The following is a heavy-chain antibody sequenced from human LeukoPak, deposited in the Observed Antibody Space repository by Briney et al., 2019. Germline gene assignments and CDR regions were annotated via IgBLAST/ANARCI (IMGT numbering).Heavy chain of an antibody. CDR3: ARGIGDYYDSSGTPRRAFDP. CDR1: GGSISSGSYS. D-gene: IGHD3-22*01. J-gene: IGHJ5*02. CDR2: IYTSGST. Sequence: SQTLSLTCTVSGGSISSGSYSWSWIRQPAGKGLEWIGRIYTSGSTNYNPSLKSRVTISVDTSKNQFSLKLSSVTAADTAVYYCARGIGDYYDSSGTPRRAFDPWGQGTLVTVSS. V-gene: IGHV4-61*02.